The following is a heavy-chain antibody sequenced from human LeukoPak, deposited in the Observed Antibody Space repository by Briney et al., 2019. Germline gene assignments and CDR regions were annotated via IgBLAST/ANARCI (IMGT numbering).Heavy chain of an antibody. CDR2: IEQDGSEK. J-gene: IGHJ3*02. CDR3: ARPLFRGAFDI. D-gene: IGHD2-21*01. V-gene: IGHV3-7*04. CDR1: GFTFSNAW. Sequence: GGSLRLSCAASGFTFSNAWMSWVRQAPGKGLEWVANIEQDGSEKYYVDSVKGRFTISRDNAKNSLYLEMNSLRAEDTALYYCARPLFRGAFDIWGQGTMVTVSS.